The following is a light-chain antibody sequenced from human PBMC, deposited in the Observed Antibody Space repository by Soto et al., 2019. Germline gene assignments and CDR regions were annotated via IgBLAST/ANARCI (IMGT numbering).Light chain of an antibody. V-gene: IGKV3-15*01. Sequence: ERVTTQSPATLSVSPGERATLSCRASETILSNLAWYQQKPGRAPRLLIYGASNRATGIPARFSGSGSGTEFTLTISSLQSEDFAVYYCQQYNNWPITFGQGTRLEIK. J-gene: IGKJ5*01. CDR3: QQYNNWPIT. CDR1: ETILSN. CDR2: GAS.